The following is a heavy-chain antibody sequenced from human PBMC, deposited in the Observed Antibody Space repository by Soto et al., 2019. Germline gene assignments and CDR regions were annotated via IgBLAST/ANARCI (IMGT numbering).Heavy chain of an antibody. CDR1: GGSISSYY. Sequence: QVQLQESGPGLVKPSETLSLTCTVSGGSISSYYWSWIRQPPGKGLEWIGYIYYSGSTNYNPPLMRRVTITVDTSNNLFSLKLSSGTAADTAVYYCARHHDSWGQGTLFPVSS. CDR3: ARHHDS. J-gene: IGHJ4*02. V-gene: IGHV4-59*08. CDR2: IYYSGST.